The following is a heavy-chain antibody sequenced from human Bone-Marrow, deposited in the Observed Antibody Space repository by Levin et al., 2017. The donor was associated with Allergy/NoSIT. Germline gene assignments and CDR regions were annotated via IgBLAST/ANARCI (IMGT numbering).Heavy chain of an antibody. J-gene: IGHJ4*02. CDR2: IYSGGTT. Sequence: GGSLRLYCAASGFTVSNNYMRWVRQAPGKGLEWVSLIYSGGTTYYADSVKGRFTISRDNSKNTVYLQMNSLRAEDTAVYYCARNRHCIGGRCYSVWGQGTLVTVSS. D-gene: IGHD2-15*01. CDR3: ARNRHCIGGRCYSV. CDR1: GFTVSNNY. V-gene: IGHV3-53*01.